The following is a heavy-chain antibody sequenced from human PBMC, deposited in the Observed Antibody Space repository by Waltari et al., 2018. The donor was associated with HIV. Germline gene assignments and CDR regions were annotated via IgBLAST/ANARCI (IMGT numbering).Heavy chain of an antibody. J-gene: IGHJ4*02. D-gene: IGHD6-13*01. V-gene: IGHV4-39*01. CDR1: GGFISSSSYY. Sequence: QLQLQESGPGLVKPSETLSLTCTVSGGFISSSSYYWGWIRQPPGKGLEWIGSIYYSGSTYYNPSLKSRVTISVDTSKNQFSLKLSSVTAADTAVYYCAVSAAGTENVFDYWGQGTLVTVSS. CDR3: AVSAAGTENVFDY. CDR2: IYYSGST.